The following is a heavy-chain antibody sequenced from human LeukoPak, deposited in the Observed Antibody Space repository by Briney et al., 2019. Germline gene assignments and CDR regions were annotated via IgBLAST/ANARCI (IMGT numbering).Heavy chain of an antibody. J-gene: IGHJ2*01. CDR1: GYTFTSYN. V-gene: IGHV1-3*01. Sequence: ASVKVSCMASGYTFTSYNMHWVRQAPGQRLEWMGWINVGNGNTKYSQKFQGRVTITRDTSVSSTYIQLSSLRSEDTAVYYCARDGEAPGIWYFDLWGRGTLVTVSS. CDR2: INVGNGNT. D-gene: IGHD6-13*01. CDR3: ARDGEAPGIWYFDL.